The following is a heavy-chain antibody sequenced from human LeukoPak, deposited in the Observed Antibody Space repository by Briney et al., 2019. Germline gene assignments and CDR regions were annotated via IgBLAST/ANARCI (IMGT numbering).Heavy chain of an antibody. CDR1: GFTFSSYG. Sequence: GGSLRLSCAASGFTFSSYGMHWVRQAPGKGLEWVAFIRYDGSNKYYADSVKGRFTISRDNSKNTLYLQMNSLRAEDTAVYYCARSNYYGSGSYYVYWGQGTLVTVSS. CDR2: IRYDGSNK. D-gene: IGHD3-10*01. V-gene: IGHV3-30*02. J-gene: IGHJ4*02. CDR3: ARSNYYGSGSYYVY.